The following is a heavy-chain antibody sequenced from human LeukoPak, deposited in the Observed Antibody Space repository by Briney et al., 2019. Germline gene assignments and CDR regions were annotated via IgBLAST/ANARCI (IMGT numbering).Heavy chain of an antibody. Sequence: GGSLRLSCAASGFTFSSYWITWVRQAPGKGLEWVANINQDGSEKCSVDSVKGRFTISRDNAKNSLSLQMNSLRVEDTAVYYCARGVVVAPRSAFDIWGQGTMVTVSS. CDR1: GFTFSSYW. V-gene: IGHV3-7*01. D-gene: IGHD2-2*01. J-gene: IGHJ3*02. CDR2: INQDGSEK. CDR3: ARGVVVAPRSAFDI.